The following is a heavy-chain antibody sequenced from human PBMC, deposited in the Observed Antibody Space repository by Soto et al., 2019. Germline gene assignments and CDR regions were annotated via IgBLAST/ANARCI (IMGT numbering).Heavy chain of an antibody. Sequence: PSETLSLTCTVSGGSISSYYWSWIRQPPGKGLEWIGYIYYSGSTNYNPSLKSRVTISVDTSKNQFSLKLSSVTAADTAVYYCARSGSSEIDYWGQGTLVTVSS. D-gene: IGHD2-15*01. CDR1: GGSISSYY. J-gene: IGHJ4*02. CDR2: IYYSGST. CDR3: ARSGSSEIDY. V-gene: IGHV4-59*08.